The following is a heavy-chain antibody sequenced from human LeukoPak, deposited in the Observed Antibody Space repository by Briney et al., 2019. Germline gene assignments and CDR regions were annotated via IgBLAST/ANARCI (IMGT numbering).Heavy chain of an antibody. V-gene: IGHV3-7*05. CDR1: GFTFSSYW. D-gene: IGHD1-14*01. Sequence: GGSLRLSCAASGFTFSSYWLHWVRQAPGKGLEWLANIRKDGSEKYYVGSVEGRFTISRDNAKNSLYLQLSSLRAEDTAVYYCARYNYDGMDVWGQGTTVTVSS. CDR2: IRKDGSEK. J-gene: IGHJ6*02. CDR3: ARYNYDGMDV.